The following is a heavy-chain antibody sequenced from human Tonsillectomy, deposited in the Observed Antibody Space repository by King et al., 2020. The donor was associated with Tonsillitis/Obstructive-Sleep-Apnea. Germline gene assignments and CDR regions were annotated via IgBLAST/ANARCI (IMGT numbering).Heavy chain of an antibody. CDR1: GFIFSSYG. V-gene: IGHV3-33*01. CDR3: ARPYYDFWSGYQY. Sequence: VQLVESGGGVVQPGRSLRLSCAASGFIFSSYGMHWVRQAPGKGLEWVAVIWYDGSNKYYADSVKGRFTISRDNSKNTQYLQMNSLRAEDTAVYYCARPYYDFWSGYQYWGQGTLVTVSS. CDR2: IWYDGSNK. J-gene: IGHJ4*02. D-gene: IGHD3-3*01.